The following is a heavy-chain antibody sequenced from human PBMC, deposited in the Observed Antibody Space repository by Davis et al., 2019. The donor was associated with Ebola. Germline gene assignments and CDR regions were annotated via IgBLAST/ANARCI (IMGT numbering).Heavy chain of an antibody. CDR1: GFTFSRYW. CDR3: VRTTYGAPEY. J-gene: IGHJ4*02. Sequence: PGGSLRLSCAASGFTFSRYWMHWVRQAPGKGLVWVSRINPDGSFTDYADSVKGRFTISRDNAKSTLYLQMNSLTAEDTAVYYCVRTTYGAPEYWGQGTLVTVSS. CDR2: INPDGSFT. V-gene: IGHV3-74*01. D-gene: IGHD4-17*01.